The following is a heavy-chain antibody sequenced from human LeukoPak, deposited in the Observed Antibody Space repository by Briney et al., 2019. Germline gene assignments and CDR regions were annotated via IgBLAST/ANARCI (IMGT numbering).Heavy chain of an antibody. V-gene: IGHV3-7*01. CDR1: GFTSSSYW. CDR2: IRQDGSEK. J-gene: IGHJ6*03. Sequence: GGSRRLSCAASGFTSSSYWMSWVRQAPGKGLEWVANIRQDGSEKYYVDSVKGRFTISRDNAKNSLYLQMNSLRAEDTAVYYCARCRGSPNYYYYMDVWGKGTTVTVSS. D-gene: IGHD3-10*01. CDR3: ARCRGSPNYYYYMDV.